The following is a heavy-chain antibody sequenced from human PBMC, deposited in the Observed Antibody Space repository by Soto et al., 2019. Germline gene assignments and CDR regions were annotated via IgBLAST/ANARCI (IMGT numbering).Heavy chain of an antibody. V-gene: IGHV4-4*02. D-gene: IGHD6-19*01. J-gene: IGHJ4*02. CDR3: ARAPFGQWLTQRGIFDY. Sequence: QVQLVESGGGVVQPGRSLRLSCAASGFTFSSYGMHWVRQAPGKGLEWIGEIYHSGSTNYNPSLKSRVTISVDKSKNQFSLKLSSVTAADTAVYYCARAPFGQWLTQRGIFDYWGQGTLVTVSS. CDR1: GFTFSSYG. CDR2: IYHSGST.